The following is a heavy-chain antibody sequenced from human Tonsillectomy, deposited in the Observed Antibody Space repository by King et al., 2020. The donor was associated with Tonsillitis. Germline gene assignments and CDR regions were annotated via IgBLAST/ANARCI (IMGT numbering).Heavy chain of an antibody. CDR1: GFTFSAFA. V-gene: IGHV3-30*18. CDR3: AKDLAGGGYSSGWWGGYNYYPMDV. CDR2: ISYDESNQ. J-gene: IGHJ6*02. D-gene: IGHD6-19*01. Sequence: VQLVESGGGVVQPGRSLRLSCAASGFTFSAFAMHWVRQAPGKGLEWVAVISYDESNQYYADSVKGRFTISRDNSKNTLFLQMNSLRAEDTAVYYCAKDLAGGGYSSGWWGGYNYYPMDVWGQGTTVTVSS.